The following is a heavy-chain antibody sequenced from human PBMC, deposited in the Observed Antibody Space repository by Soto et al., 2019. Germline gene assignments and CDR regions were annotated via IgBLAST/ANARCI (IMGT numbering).Heavy chain of an antibody. CDR2: IYYSGST. V-gene: IGHV4-59*08. Sequence: SETLSLTCTVSGGSTSSYYWSWIRQPPGKGLEWIGYIYYSGSTNYNPSLKSRVTISVDTSKNQFSLKLSSVTAADIAVYYCARLTVRGVIYFDYWGQGTLVTVS. CDR3: ARLTVRGVIYFDY. D-gene: IGHD3-10*01. CDR1: GGSTSSYY. J-gene: IGHJ4*02.